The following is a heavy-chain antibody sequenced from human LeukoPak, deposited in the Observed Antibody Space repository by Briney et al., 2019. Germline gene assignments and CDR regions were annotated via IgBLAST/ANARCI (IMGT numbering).Heavy chain of an antibody. J-gene: IGHJ5*02. Sequence: ASVKVSCKASGYTFTGYYMHWVRQAPGQGLEWMGIINPSGGSTSYAQKFQGRVTMTRDTSTSTVYMELSSLRSEDTAVYYCARDWAYGSGTVNWFDPWGQGTLVTVSS. CDR3: ARDWAYGSGTVNWFDP. CDR2: INPSGGST. V-gene: IGHV1-46*01. D-gene: IGHD3-10*01. CDR1: GYTFTGYY.